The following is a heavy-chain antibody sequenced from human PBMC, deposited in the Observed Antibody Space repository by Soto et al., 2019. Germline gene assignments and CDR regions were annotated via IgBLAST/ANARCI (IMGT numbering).Heavy chain of an antibody. Sequence: LSLTCTVSVDAISSFSWSWIRQPPGKGLEWIGYIYYSGSTTYNPSFKSRVTISIDRSEKQFSLKLTSVTAADTAVYFCAGDFGSGSYRFDYWGQGALVTVSS. J-gene: IGHJ4*02. V-gene: IGHV4-59*01. CDR3: AGDFGSGSYRFDY. D-gene: IGHD3-10*01. CDR1: VDAISSFS. CDR2: IYYSGST.